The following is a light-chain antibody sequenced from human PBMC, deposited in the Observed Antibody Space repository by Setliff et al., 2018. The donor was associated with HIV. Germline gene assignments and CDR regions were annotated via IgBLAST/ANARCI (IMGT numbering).Light chain of an antibody. CDR2: KNN. Sequence: VLTQPPPTSGTPGQRVTISCSGSSSNIGSNTVNWYKQVPGAAPKLLIYKNNQRPSGVPDRFSGSRSGTSATLGITGLQTGDEADYYCGTWDSSLSAWVFGGGTKVTVL. CDR1: SSNIGSNT. V-gene: IGLV1-44*01. CDR3: GTWDSSLSAWV. J-gene: IGLJ3*02.